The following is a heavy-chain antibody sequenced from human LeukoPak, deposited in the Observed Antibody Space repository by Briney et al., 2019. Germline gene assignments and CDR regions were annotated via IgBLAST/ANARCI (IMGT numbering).Heavy chain of an antibody. Sequence: GGSLRLSCAASGLDFRTYGMHWVRQAPGKGLEWVAVISYDGSSKYYADSVKGRFTISRDSPENTLYLQMNSLRAEDTAVYYCAKAAAYCGGDCYYYFDYWGQGTLVTVSS. CDR3: AKAAAYCGGDCYYYFDY. J-gene: IGHJ4*02. D-gene: IGHD2-21*02. V-gene: IGHV3-30*18. CDR2: ISYDGSSK. CDR1: GLDFRTYG.